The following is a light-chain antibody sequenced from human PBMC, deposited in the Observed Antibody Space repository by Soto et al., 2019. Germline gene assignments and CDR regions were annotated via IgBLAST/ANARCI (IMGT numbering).Light chain of an antibody. CDR2: DAS. J-gene: IGKJ4*01. Sequence: EIVLTQSPGTLSLSPGERATLSCRASQTVRNNFLAWYQRKPGQAPRLLMYDASKMVTGIPDRFSGSGSGTDFTLIINRLEAEDFAVYYCQRYGDSPLTFGGGTKVEIK. CDR3: QRYGDSPLT. V-gene: IGKV3-20*01. CDR1: QTVRNNF.